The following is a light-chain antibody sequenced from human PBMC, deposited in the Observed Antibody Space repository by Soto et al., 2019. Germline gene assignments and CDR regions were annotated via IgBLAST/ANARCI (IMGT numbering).Light chain of an antibody. CDR2: DAS. CDR1: QSVSSSY. J-gene: IGKJ1*01. Sequence: EIVMTQSPATLSVTLGERATLSRRVSQSVSSSYLAWYQQKPGQAPRLLIYDASNRATGIPARFSGSGSGTDFTLTISSLEPEDFAVYYCQQRSNWSWTFGQGTKVDIK. V-gene: IGKV3D-20*02. CDR3: QQRSNWSWT.